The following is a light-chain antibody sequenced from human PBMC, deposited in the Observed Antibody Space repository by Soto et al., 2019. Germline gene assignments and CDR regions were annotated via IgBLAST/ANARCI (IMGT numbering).Light chain of an antibody. CDR2: DAS. CDR1: QDISKN. V-gene: IGKV1-33*01. CDR3: QQYDNLLPIT. Sequence: IQMTQSPSSLSASVGDRVTITCQASQDISKNLNWYQQKPGKAPKVLIYDASSLQTGVPSRFNGSGSATHFTFTISSLQPEDVETYYCQQYDNLLPITFGQGTRLEIK. J-gene: IGKJ5*01.